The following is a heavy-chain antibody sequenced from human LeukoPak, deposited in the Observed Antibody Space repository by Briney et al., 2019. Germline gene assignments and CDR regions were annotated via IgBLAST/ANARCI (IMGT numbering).Heavy chain of an antibody. Sequence: NAGGSLRLSCAASGFTFSDYYMSWIRQAPGKGLEWVSYISSSGSTIYYADSVKGRFTISRDNAKNSLYLQMSSLRAEDTAVYYCARDQSGSSSWYGYWGQGTLVTVSS. J-gene: IGHJ4*02. V-gene: IGHV3-11*01. CDR2: ISSSGSTI. CDR3: ARDQSGSSSWYGY. D-gene: IGHD6-13*01. CDR1: GFTFSDYY.